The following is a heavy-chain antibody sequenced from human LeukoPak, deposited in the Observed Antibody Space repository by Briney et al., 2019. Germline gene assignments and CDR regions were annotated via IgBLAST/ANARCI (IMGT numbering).Heavy chain of an antibody. CDR2: INPKSGDT. CDR3: ARGGIRSSSWYTFRHFDL. CDR1: GYTFTGYR. Sequence: ASVKVSCKASGYTFTGYRMHWVRQAPGQGLEWMGWINPKSGDTKYTQKFQDRVTLTRDTSKNQFSLKLSSVTAADTAVYYYARGGIRSSSWYTFRHFDLWGRGTLVTVSS. J-gene: IGHJ2*01. D-gene: IGHD6-13*01. V-gene: IGHV1-2*02.